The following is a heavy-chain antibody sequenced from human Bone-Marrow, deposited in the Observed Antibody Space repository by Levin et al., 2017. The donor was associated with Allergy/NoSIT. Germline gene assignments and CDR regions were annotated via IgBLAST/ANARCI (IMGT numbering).Heavy chain of an antibody. V-gene: IGHV3-53*01. CDR3: ARGNVGPYYFDS. J-gene: IGHJ4*02. CDR2: IYSDGRT. D-gene: IGHD1-26*01. Sequence: GESLKISCAASGFTVSSRHMSWVRQAPGKGLEWLSFIYSDGRTHYADSVKGRFTISRDDSTNTLHLQMNSLRAEDTAVYYCARGNVGPYYFDSWGQGTVVSVSS. CDR1: GFTVSSRH.